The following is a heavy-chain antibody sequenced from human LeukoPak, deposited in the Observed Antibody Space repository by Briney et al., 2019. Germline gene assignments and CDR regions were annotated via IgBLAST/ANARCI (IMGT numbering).Heavy chain of an antibody. D-gene: IGHD4-17*01. CDR3: ARAFYSMTTVTTEYWFDY. V-gene: IGHV4-30-4*01. J-gene: IGHJ4*02. Sequence: SQTLSLTWTVSGGSIDVGDYYWSWIRQPPGKGLEWIGYIYYSGSTYYNPSLQSRVIISVDTSKNQFSLKLTSLTAADTAVYYCARAFYSMTTVTTEYWFDYWGQGTLVTVSS. CDR2: IYYSGST. CDR1: GGSIDVGDYY.